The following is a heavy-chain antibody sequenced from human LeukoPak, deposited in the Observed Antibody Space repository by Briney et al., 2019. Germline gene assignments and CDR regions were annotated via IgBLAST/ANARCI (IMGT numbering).Heavy chain of an antibody. CDR1: GGSISSYY. CDR2: IYYSGST. Sequence: PSETLSLTCIVSGGSISSYYWTWIRQPPGKGLEWIGHIYYSGSTNYNPSLKSRVTISVDTSKNQFSLKLSSVTAADTAVYYCARDKYGATDYFGYWGQGTLVTVSS. V-gene: IGHV4-59*01. D-gene: IGHD4/OR15-4a*01. J-gene: IGHJ4*02. CDR3: ARDKYGATDYFGY.